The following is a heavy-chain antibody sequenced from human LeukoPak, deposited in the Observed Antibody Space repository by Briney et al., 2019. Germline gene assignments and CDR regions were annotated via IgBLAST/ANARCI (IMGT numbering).Heavy chain of an antibody. V-gene: IGHV3-66*01. CDR1: GFTVSSNF. D-gene: IGHD6-19*01. CDR3: ARVRVGTGWYFTGGFDY. Sequence: PGGSLRLSCAASGFTVSSNFMSWFRQAPGKGLEWVSVVYSGGRTYYADSVKGRFTISRNNSKNTLYLQMDSLRADDTAVYYCARVRVGTGWYFTGGFDYWGQGTLVTVSS. J-gene: IGHJ4*02. CDR2: VYSGGRT.